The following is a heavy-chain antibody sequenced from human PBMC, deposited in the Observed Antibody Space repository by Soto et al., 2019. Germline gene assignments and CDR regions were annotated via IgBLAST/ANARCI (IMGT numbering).Heavy chain of an antibody. CDR3: ARDGLSSSSSFDY. CDR2: IYPGDSDT. D-gene: IGHD6-6*01. CDR1: GYSFIDYW. Sequence: HGESLKISCKASGYSFIDYWIGWVRQMPGKGLEWMGIIYPGDSDTKYSPSFQGQVTMSADKSISTAYLQWNSLKASDTAMYYCARDGLSSSSSFDYWGQGTLVTVSS. V-gene: IGHV5-51*01. J-gene: IGHJ4*02.